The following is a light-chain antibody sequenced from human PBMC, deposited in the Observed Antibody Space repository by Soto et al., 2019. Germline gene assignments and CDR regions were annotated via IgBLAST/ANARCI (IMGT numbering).Light chain of an antibody. CDR2: RNS. CDR3: AAWDDSLNVHVV. V-gene: IGLV1-47*01. Sequence: QSALTQPPSASGTPGQRVTISCSGSSSNIGTNFVYWYQQVPGTAPKLLIYRNSQRPSGVPDRFSGSKSGTSASLAITGLRSEDEAIYYCAAWDDSLNVHVVFGGGTKLTVL. J-gene: IGLJ2*01. CDR1: SSNIGTNF.